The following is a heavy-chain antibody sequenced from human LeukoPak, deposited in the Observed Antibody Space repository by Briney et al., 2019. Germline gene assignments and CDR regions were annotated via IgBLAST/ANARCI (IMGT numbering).Heavy chain of an antibody. CDR3: ARDQTNLPSSGYFGWFDP. CDR1: GYTFTSYG. Sequence: GASVKVSCKASGYTFTSYGISWVRQAPGQGLEWMGWISAYNGNTNYAQKLQGRVTMTTDTSTSTAYMELRSLRSEDTAVYYCARDQTNLPSSGYFGWFDPWGQGTLVTVSS. CDR2: ISAYNGNT. D-gene: IGHD3-22*01. J-gene: IGHJ5*02. V-gene: IGHV1-18*01.